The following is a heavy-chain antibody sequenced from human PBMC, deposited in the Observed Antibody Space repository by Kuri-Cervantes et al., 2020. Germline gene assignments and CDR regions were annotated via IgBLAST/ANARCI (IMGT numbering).Heavy chain of an antibody. J-gene: IGHJ3*02. Sequence: ESLKISCAVYGGSLSGYYWSWIRQPPGKGLEWIGEINHSGSTNYNPSLKSRVTISVDTSKNQFSLKLSSVTAADTAVYYCARDEAVLGDAFDIWGQGTMVTVSS. CDR2: INHSGST. V-gene: IGHV4-34*01. CDR1: GGSLSGYY. CDR3: ARDEAVLGDAFDI. D-gene: IGHD3-3*02.